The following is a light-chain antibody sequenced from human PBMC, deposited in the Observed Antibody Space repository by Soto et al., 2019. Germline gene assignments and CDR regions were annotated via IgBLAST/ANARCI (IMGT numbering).Light chain of an antibody. V-gene: IGLV8-61*01. CDR1: SGSVSTNYY. J-gene: IGLJ2*01. Sequence: QTVVTKEPSFSVSPGGTVTLTCGLSSGSVSTNYYPSWYQQTPGQAPRTLIYGTNTRSSGVPDRFSGSILGNKAALTIAGAQADDESDYYCVLYMGSGISVFGGGTQLTVL. CDR2: GTN. CDR3: VLYMGSGISV.